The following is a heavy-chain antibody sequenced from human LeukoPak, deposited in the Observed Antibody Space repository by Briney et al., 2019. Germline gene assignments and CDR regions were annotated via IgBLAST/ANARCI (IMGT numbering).Heavy chain of an antibody. V-gene: IGHV1-69*13. CDR2: IIPIFGTA. D-gene: IGHD5-12*01. CDR1: GGTFSSYA. CDR3: ARVGGYGVFDY. Sequence: SVKVSCEASGGTFSSYAISWVRQAPGQGLEWMGGIIPIFGTANYAQRFQGRVTITADESTSTAYMELSSLRSEDTAVYYCARVGGYGVFDYWGQGTLVTVSS. J-gene: IGHJ4*02.